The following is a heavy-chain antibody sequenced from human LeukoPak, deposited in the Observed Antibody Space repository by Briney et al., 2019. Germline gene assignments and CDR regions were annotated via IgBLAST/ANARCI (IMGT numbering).Heavy chain of an antibody. Sequence: GGSLRLSCAASGFTFSSYWMTWVRQAPGKGLEWAANIKQDGSERYYVDSVKGRFIISRDNAENSLYLQINSLRAEDTAVYFCARPYCSGGTCHSPPDYWGQGTLVTVSS. D-gene: IGHD2-15*01. CDR3: ARPYCSGGTCHSPPDY. J-gene: IGHJ4*02. CDR2: IKQDGSER. V-gene: IGHV3-7*01. CDR1: GFTFSSYW.